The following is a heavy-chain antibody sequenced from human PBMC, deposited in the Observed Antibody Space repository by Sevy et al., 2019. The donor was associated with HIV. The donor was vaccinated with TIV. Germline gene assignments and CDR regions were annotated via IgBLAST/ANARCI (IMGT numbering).Heavy chain of an antibody. Sequence: GGSLRLSCAASGFTFDDYGMSWVRQAPGKGLEWVSGIKWDGSSTGYADSVKGRFTISRDNVKNSLHLQMTSLRAEDTAFYYCAREKSCGGACYHFDHWGQGTLVTVSS. CDR3: AREKSCGGACYHFDH. J-gene: IGHJ4*02. CDR1: GFTFDDYG. D-gene: IGHD2-21*02. CDR2: IKWDGSST. V-gene: IGHV3-20*04.